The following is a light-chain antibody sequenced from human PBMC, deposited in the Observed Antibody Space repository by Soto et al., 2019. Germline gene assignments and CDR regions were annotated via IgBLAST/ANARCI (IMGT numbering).Light chain of an antibody. CDR1: SSDVGGYNY. J-gene: IGLJ2*01. CDR3: SSYTSSSTLVV. V-gene: IGLV2-14*01. CDR2: EVS. Sequence: QSALTQPASVSGSPGQSITISSTGTSSDVGGYNYVSWYQQHPGKAPKLMIFEVSNRPSGVSYRFSGSKSGNTASLTISGLQAEDEADYYCSSYTSSSTLVVFGGGTMLTVL.